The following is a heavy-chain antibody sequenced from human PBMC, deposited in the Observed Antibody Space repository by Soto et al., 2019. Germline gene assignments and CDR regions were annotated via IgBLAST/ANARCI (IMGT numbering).Heavy chain of an antibody. J-gene: IGHJ3*02. V-gene: IGHV4-59*08. CDR3: ARLTMVRGVRDAFDI. CDR2: IYYSGST. CDR1: GGSISSYY. Sequence: QVQLQESGPGLVKPSETLSLTCTVSGGSISSYYWSWIRQPPGKGLEWIGYIYYSGSTNYNPSLKSRVTRSVDTSKNQFSLKLSSVTAADTAVYYCARLTMVRGVRDAFDIWGQGTMVTVSS. D-gene: IGHD3-10*01.